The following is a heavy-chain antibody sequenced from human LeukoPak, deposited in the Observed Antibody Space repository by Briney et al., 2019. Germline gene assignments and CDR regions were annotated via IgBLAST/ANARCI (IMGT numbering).Heavy chain of an antibody. V-gene: IGHV6-1*01. CDR2: TYYRSKWYN. D-gene: IGHD5-24*01. J-gene: IGHJ5*02. Sequence: SQTLSLTCAISGDSVSSNTAGWSWSRLSPSRGLEWLGRTYYRSKWYNDDAGSVKSRITINADTAKNQFSLQLSSVTPEDTAVYYCARQNNTYHHYNLGWFDPWGQGTLVTVSS. CDR3: ARQNNTYHHYNLGWFDP. CDR1: GDSVSSNTAG.